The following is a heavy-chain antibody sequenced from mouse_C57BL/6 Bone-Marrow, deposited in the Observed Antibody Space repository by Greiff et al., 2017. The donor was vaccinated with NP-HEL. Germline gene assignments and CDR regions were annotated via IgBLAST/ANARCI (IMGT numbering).Heavy chain of an antibody. CDR2: INPKNGGT. CDR1: GYTFTDYY. Sequence: VQLQQSGPELVKPGASVRISCKASGYTFTDYYMNWVKQSHGKSLEWIGDINPKNGGTSYNQKFKGKATLTVDKSSSTAYMELRSLTSEDSAVYYCARPLSTPAWFAYWGQGTLVTVSA. J-gene: IGHJ3*01. CDR3: ARPLSTPAWFAY. D-gene: IGHD2-1*01. V-gene: IGHV1-26*01.